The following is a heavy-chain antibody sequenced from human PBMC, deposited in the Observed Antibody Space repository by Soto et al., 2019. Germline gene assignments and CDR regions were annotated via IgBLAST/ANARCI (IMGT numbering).Heavy chain of an antibody. V-gene: IGHV3-11*01. J-gene: IGHJ4*02. CDR2: ISPSGDVT. Sequence: QVQLAESGGVLVKSGGSLTLSCSTSGFFFTDYFMSWIRQAPGKGLEWVSYISPSGDVTHYADSVKGRFTISRDNTKNSLFLQMSSLRDDDTAVYYCARQLERRVGAASHWGQGTRVSVSS. D-gene: IGHD1-26*01. CDR1: GFFFTDYF. CDR3: ARQLERRVGAASH.